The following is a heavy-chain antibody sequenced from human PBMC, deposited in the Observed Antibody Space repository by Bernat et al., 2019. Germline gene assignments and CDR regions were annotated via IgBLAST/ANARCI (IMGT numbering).Heavy chain of an antibody. Sequence: EVQLVESGGGLVQPGGSLRLSCAASGFTFSTYWMHWVRQAPGKGLVWVARINSEGSSTTYAESVKGRFTISRDNAKNTLYLQMNSLRAEDTAVYSCARSGYYDSSGSATSYVFDIWGQGTMVTVSS. CDR2: INSEGSST. CDR1: GFTFSTYW. J-gene: IGHJ3*02. CDR3: ARSGYYDSSGSATSYVFDI. V-gene: IGHV3-74*01. D-gene: IGHD3-22*01.